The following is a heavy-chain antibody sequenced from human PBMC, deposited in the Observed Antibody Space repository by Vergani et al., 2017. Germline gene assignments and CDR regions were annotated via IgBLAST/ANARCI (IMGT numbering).Heavy chain of an antibody. D-gene: IGHD3-10*01. J-gene: IGHJ4*02. Sequence: QVHLVESGGGVVQPGRSLTLSCSASGFTFSSYGMHWVRQAPGKGLEWVACIWYDGSNKRYVESVKGRFTISRDNSKNTVYLQMNSLGADDTAVYYCARDFRVGATILDSWGQGSLVTVTS. V-gene: IGHV3-33*01. CDR1: GFTFSSYG. CDR2: IWYDGSNK. CDR3: ARDFRVGATILDS.